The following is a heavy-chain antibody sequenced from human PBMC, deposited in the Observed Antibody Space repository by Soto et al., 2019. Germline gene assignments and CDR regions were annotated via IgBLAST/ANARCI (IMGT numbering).Heavy chain of an antibody. Sequence: VASVKVSCKASGGTFSSYAISWVRQAPGQGLEWMGGIIPIFGTANYAQKFQGRVTITADESTSTAYMELSSLRSEDTAVYYCAREFQRLGGLSRDAFDIWGQGTMVTVSS. CDR3: AREFQRLGGLSRDAFDI. CDR2: IIPIFGTA. D-gene: IGHD3-16*02. CDR1: GGTFSSYA. V-gene: IGHV1-69*13. J-gene: IGHJ3*02.